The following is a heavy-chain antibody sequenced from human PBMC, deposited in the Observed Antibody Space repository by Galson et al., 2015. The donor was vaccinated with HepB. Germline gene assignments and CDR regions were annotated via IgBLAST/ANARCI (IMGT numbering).Heavy chain of an antibody. J-gene: IGHJ4*02. CDR1: GFTFSSYG. CDR3: ARDGGTYSGIDY. D-gene: IGHD1-26*01. V-gene: IGHV3-33*01. Sequence: LRLSCAASGFTFSSYGMHWVRQAPGKGLEWVAVIWYDGSNKYYADSVKGRLTISRDNSKNTLYLQMNSLKVEDTAVYYCARDGGTYSGIDYWGLGSLLTVSS. CDR2: IWYDGSNK.